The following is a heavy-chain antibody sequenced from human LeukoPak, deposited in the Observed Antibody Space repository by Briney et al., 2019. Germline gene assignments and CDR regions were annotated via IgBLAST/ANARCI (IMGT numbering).Heavy chain of an antibody. V-gene: IGHV3-30*02. Sequence: PGGSLRLSCAASGFTFSSYGMHWVRQAPGRGLEWVAFIRYDGSNKYYADSVKGRFTISRDNSKNTLYLQMNSLRAEDTAVYYCAKVRWGSSGWYDYWGQGTLVTVSS. D-gene: IGHD6-19*01. CDR2: IRYDGSNK. J-gene: IGHJ4*02. CDR1: GFTFSSYG. CDR3: AKVRWGSSGWYDY.